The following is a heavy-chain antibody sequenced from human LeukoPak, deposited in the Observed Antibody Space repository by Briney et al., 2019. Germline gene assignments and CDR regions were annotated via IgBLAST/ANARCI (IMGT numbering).Heavy chain of an antibody. CDR3: ASGPLRWLVLLN. Sequence: GASVKVSCKASGGTFSSYAISWVRQAPGQGLEWMGGIIPIFGTANYAQKFQGRVTITADNSTSTAYMELSSLRSEDTAVYYCASGPLRWLVLLNWGQGTLVTVSS. CDR2: IIPIFGTA. V-gene: IGHV1-69*06. D-gene: IGHD6-19*01. J-gene: IGHJ4*02. CDR1: GGTFSSYA.